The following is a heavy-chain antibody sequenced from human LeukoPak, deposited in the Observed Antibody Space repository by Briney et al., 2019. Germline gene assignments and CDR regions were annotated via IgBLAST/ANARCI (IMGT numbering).Heavy chain of an antibody. Sequence: KPSETLSLTCAVYGGSFSAFHWNWIRQSPAKGLEWLGEMKQSGTPRYNPSLQSRVTISVDKSKNQFSLNVRSVTAADTAVYYCASRPFLYGFRTFFDNWAQGTLVTVSS. CDR1: GGSFSAFH. CDR3: ASRPFLYGFRTFFDN. CDR2: MKQSGTP. D-gene: IGHD3-10*01. V-gene: IGHV4-34*01. J-gene: IGHJ4*02.